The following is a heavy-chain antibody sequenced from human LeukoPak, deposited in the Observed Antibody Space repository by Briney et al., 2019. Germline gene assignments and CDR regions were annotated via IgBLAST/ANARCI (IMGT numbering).Heavy chain of an antibody. CDR2: ISAYNGNT. J-gene: IGHJ4*02. V-gene: IGHV1-18*01. Sequence: GASVKVSCKASGYTFTSYGISWVRQAPGQGLEWMGWISAYNGNTNYAQKLQGRVTMTTDTSTSTAYMELRSLRSDDTAGYYCARDLIWFGELSHFDYWGQGTLVTVSS. CDR1: GYTFTSYG. D-gene: IGHD3-10*01. CDR3: ARDLIWFGELSHFDY.